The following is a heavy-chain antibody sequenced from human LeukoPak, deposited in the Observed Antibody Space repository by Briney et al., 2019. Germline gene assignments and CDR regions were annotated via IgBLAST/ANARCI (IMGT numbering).Heavy chain of an antibody. V-gene: IGHV3-23*01. D-gene: IGHD3-10*01. CDR3: AKDVTMVRGVDDY. CDR2: ISGSGGRT. J-gene: IGHJ4*02. CDR1: GFTFSSYA. Sequence: PGGSLRLSCAASGFTFSSYAMSWVRQAPGKGLEWVSAISGSGGRTYYADSVKGRFTISRDNSKNTLYLQMNSLRAEDTTVYYCAKDVTMVRGVDDYWGQGTLVTVSS.